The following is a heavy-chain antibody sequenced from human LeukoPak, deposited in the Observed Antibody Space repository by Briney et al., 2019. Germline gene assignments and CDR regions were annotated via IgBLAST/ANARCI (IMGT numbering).Heavy chain of an antibody. D-gene: IGHD3-16*01. CDR2: ISGSGGNT. J-gene: IGHJ4*02. V-gene: IGHV3-23*01. CDR1: GFTFSSYA. Sequence: GGSLRLPCAASGFTFSSYAMSWVRQAPGKGLEWVSTISGSGGNTYYADSVKGRFTISRDNSKNTLYLQMNSLRAEDTAVYYCAKDRALGEQPFDYWGQGTLVTVSS. CDR3: AKDRALGEQPFDY.